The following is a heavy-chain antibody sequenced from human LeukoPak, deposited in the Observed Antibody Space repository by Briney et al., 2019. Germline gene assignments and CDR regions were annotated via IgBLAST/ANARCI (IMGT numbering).Heavy chain of an antibody. CDR2: ISYDGSNK. Sequence: QAGGSLRLSCAASGFTFSSYGMHWVRQAPGKGLEWVAVISYDGSNKYYADSVKGRFTISRDNSKNTLYLQMNSLRAEDTAVYHCAKVGAAAVNWYGMDVWGQGTTVTVSS. J-gene: IGHJ6*02. V-gene: IGHV3-30*18. CDR3: AKVGAAAVNWYGMDV. D-gene: IGHD6-13*01. CDR1: GFTFSSYG.